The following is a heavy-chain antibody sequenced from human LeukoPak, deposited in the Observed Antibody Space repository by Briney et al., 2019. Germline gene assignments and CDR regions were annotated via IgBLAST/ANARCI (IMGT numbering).Heavy chain of an antibody. V-gene: IGHV3-30*03. J-gene: IGHJ4*02. CDR3: ARDRRAAAGTDY. CDR1: GFTFSSYG. D-gene: IGHD6-13*01. Sequence: GGSLRLSCAASGFTFSSYGMHWVRQAPGKGLEWVAVISYDGSNKYYADSVKGRFTISRDNSKNTLYLQMNSLRAEDTAVYYCARDRRAAAGTDYWGQGTLVTVSS. CDR2: ISYDGSNK.